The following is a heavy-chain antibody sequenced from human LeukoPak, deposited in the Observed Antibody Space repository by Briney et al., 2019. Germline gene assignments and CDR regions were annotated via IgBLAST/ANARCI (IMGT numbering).Heavy chain of an antibody. CDR2: ISGSGGST. CDR3: AKDRRLTMVRGVTPLFDY. Sequence: PGGSLRLSCAASGFTFSSYAMSWVRQAPGKGLEWVSAISGSGGSTYYADSVKGRFTISRDNSKNTLYLQMNSLRAEDTAVYYCAKDRRLTMVRGVTPLFDYWGQGTLVTVSS. V-gene: IGHV3-23*01. CDR1: GFTFSSYA. D-gene: IGHD3-10*01. J-gene: IGHJ4*02.